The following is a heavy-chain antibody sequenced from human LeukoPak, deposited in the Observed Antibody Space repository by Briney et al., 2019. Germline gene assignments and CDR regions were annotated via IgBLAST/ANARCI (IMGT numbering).Heavy chain of an antibody. V-gene: IGHV3-23*01. CDR2: ISGSGGST. Sequence: GGSLRLSCAASGFTFSSYAMSWVRQAPGKGLEWVSAISGSGGSTYYADSVKGRFTISRDNSKNTLYLQMNSLRAEDTAVYYCAKEAFGHYYDSSGYRNDAFDIWGQGTMVTVSS. J-gene: IGHJ3*02. CDR1: GFTFSSYA. CDR3: AKEAFGHYYDSSGYRNDAFDI. D-gene: IGHD3-22*01.